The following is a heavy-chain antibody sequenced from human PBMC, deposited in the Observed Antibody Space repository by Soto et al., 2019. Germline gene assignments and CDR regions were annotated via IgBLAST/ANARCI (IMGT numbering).Heavy chain of an antibody. J-gene: IGHJ5*02. CDR2: ISYDGSNK. CDR1: GFTFSSYA. D-gene: IGHD2-21*02. Sequence: QVQLVKSGGGVVQPGRSLRLSCAASGFTFSSYAMHWVRQAPGKGLEWVAVISYDGSNKYYADSVKGRFTISRDNSKNTLYLQMNSLRAEDTAVYYCARVSSDSGYNWFDPWGQGTLVTVSS. CDR3: ARVSSDSGYNWFDP. V-gene: IGHV3-30-3*01.